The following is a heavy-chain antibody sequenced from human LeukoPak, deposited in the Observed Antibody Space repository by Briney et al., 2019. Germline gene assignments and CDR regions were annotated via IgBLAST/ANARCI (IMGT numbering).Heavy chain of an antibody. V-gene: IGHV3-23*01. Sequence: GGSLRLSCAVSGFTVSSNHMSWVRQAPGKGLEWVSAISGSGGSTYYADSVKGRFTISRDNSKNTLYLQMNSLRAEDTAVYYCAKEGPRTYYYDSSGNDWGQGTLVTVSS. D-gene: IGHD3-22*01. J-gene: IGHJ4*02. CDR3: AKEGPRTYYYDSSGND. CDR2: ISGSGGST. CDR1: GFTVSSNH.